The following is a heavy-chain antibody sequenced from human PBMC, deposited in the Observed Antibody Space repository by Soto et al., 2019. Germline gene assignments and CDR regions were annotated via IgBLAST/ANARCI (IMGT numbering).Heavy chain of an antibody. J-gene: IGHJ5*01. CDR1: GYAFTMFY. CDR2: INAAGGRT. V-gene: IGHV1-46*01. D-gene: IGHD1-26*01. Sequence: GASVKVSCKISGYAFTMFYVSWVRGAPGQGLEWMATINAAGGRTTYAEHFQGRLTITSDKSTNTIYMHLNSLKSDDTAVYYCARAMAATTKRGARYWFDSWGQGALVTVSS. CDR3: ARAMAATTKRGARYWFDS.